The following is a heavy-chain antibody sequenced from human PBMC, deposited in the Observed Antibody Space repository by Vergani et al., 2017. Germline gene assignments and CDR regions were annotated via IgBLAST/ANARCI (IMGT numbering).Heavy chain of an antibody. CDR1: GFTFSSYA. D-gene: IGHD3-10*01. J-gene: IGHJ3*02. CDR2: ISSNGGST. V-gene: IGHV3-64D*06. Sequence: EVQLVESGGGLVQPGGSLRLSCSASGFTFSSYAMHWVRQAPGKGLEYVSAISSNGGSTYYADSVKGRFTISRDNSKNTLYLQMSSLRAEDTAVYYCVKGSRITMVRGVSIADAFDIWGQGTMVTVSS. CDR3: VKGSRITMVRGVSIADAFDI.